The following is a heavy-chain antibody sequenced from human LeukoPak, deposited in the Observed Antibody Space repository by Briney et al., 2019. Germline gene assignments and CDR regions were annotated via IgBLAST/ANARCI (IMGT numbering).Heavy chain of an antibody. CDR1: GYTFTTYG. CDR3: ARAGSGRYYYYMDV. V-gene: IGHV1-18*01. D-gene: IGHD3-10*01. CDR2: ISAYNGNT. J-gene: IGHJ6*03. Sequence: GASVKVSCKASGYTFTTYGISWVRQAPGQGREWMGWISAYNGNTNYAQKLQGRVTMTTDTSTSTAYMELRSLRSDDTAVYYCARAGSGRYYYYMDVWGKGTTVTVSS.